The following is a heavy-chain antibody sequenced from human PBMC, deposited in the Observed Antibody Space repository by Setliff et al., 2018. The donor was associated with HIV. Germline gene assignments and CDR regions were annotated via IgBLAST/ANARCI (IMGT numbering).Heavy chain of an antibody. V-gene: IGHV4-4*07. CDR2: IYTRGNT. CDR1: GGSISSYY. CDR3: ARDRALRFSNSPSFNYFDV. D-gene: IGHD1-1*01. J-gene: IGHJ4*02. Sequence: SETLSLTCTVSGGSISSYYWSWIRQPAGKGLEWIGHIYTRGNTNYNPSLKSRVTISIDTSKNQFSLKLNSVTAADTAVHYCARDRALRFSNSPSFNYFDVWGQGNPGHR.